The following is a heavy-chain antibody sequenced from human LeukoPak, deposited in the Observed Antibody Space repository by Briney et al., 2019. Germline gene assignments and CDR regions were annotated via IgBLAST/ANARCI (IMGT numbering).Heavy chain of an antibody. CDR1: GGSISSYY. CDR3: ARVSHSTVVIPFDY. Sequence: SETLSLTCTVSGGSISSYYWSWIRQPAGKGLEWIGRIYTSGSTNYNPSLKSRVTMSVDTSKNQFSLKLSSVTAADTAVYYCARVSHSTVVIPFDYWGQGTLVTVSS. V-gene: IGHV4-4*07. J-gene: IGHJ4*02. D-gene: IGHD4-23*01. CDR2: IYTSGST.